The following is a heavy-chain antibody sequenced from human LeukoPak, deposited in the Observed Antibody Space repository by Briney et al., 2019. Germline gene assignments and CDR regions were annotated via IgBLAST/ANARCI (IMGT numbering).Heavy chain of an antibody. J-gene: IGHJ4*02. V-gene: IGHV3-30*02. CDR2: LRFDGSNT. CDR3: ARAGRSSSWYVDY. CDR1: VFTFSNSG. D-gene: IGHD6-13*01. Sequence: HPGGSLRLSCAASVFTFSNSGMHWVRQAPGKGLEWVALLRFDGSNTYYADSVKGRFTISRDTSKNTLYLQVNSLRAEDTAVYYCARAGRSSSWYVDYWVQGTLVTVSS.